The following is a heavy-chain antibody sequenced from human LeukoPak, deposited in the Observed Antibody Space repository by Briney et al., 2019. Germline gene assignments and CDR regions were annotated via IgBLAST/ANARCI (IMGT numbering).Heavy chain of an antibody. CDR3: AKRGVVIRVILVGFHKEAYYFES. V-gene: IGHV3-23*01. D-gene: IGHD3/OR15-3a*01. J-gene: IGHJ4*02. CDR2: ISDSGGST. CDR1: GITLSNYG. Sequence: PGGSLRLSCAVSGITLSNYGMSWVRQAPGKWLEWVAGISDSGGSTKYADSVKGRFTIARDNRKNTLYMQMNSLRAEDTAVYFCAKRGVVIRVILVGFHKEAYYFESWGQGALVTVSS.